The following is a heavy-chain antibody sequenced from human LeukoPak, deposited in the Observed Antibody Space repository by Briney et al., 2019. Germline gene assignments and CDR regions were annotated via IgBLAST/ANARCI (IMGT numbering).Heavy chain of an antibody. CDR1: GYTFTSFD. CDR3: ARESGFYASGSRY. J-gene: IGHJ4*02. D-gene: IGHD3-10*01. V-gene: IGHV1-8*01. Sequence: ASVKVSCKASGYTFTSFDINWVRQATGQGLEWMGWMNTNSGKTGYARTFQGRVTMTRDTSINTAYMELTSLRSDDTAVYYCARESGFYASGSRYWGQGTLVIVSS. CDR2: MNTNSGKT.